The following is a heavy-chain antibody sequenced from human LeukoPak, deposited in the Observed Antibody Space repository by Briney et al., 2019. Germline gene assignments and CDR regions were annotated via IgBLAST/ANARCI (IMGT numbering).Heavy chain of an antibody. CDR2: ISYDGSNK. CDR3: AKDSRLLVRGVIINDAFDI. CDR1: GFTFSGSP. J-gene: IGHJ3*02. V-gene: IGHV3-30*04. Sequence: GGSLRLSCAASGFTFSGSPMHWVRQAPGKGLEWVAVISYDGSNKYYADSVKGRFTISRDNSKNTLYLQMNSLRAEDTAVYYCAKDSRLLVRGVIINDAFDIWGQGTMVTVSS. D-gene: IGHD3-10*01.